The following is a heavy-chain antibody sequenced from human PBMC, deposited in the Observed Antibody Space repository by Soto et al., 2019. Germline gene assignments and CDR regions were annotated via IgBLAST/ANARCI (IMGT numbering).Heavy chain of an antibody. D-gene: IGHD3-9*01. Sequence: PSETLSLTCTVSGGSIRSYYGSWIRQPPGKGLEWIGYVYYSGSTNYNPSLKSRVTISVDTSKNQFSLKLNSVTAADTAVYYCARVSLTGRIIGWFDPWGQGTLVTVSS. V-gene: IGHV4-59*12. CDR1: GGSIRSYY. CDR3: ARVSLTGRIIGWFDP. J-gene: IGHJ5*02. CDR2: VYYSGST.